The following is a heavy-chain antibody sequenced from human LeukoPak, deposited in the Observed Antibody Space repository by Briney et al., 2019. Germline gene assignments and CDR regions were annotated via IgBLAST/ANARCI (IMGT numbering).Heavy chain of an antibody. D-gene: IGHD3-22*01. V-gene: IGHV3-64*01. CDR3: ARGGYYHSSALVAY. J-gene: IGHJ4*02. Sequence: GGSLRLSCAASGFTFNNYAMYWVRQAPGKGLEYVSLISTNGGSTYYANSVKGRFAISRDNSKNTVYLQMGSLRLEDMAVYYCARGGYYHSSALVAYWGQGTLVTVSS. CDR2: ISTNGGST. CDR1: GFTFNNYA.